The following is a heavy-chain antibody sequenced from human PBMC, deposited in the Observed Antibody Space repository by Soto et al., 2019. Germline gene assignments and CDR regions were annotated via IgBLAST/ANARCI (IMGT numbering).Heavy chain of an antibody. V-gene: IGHV3-66*01. Sequence: EVQLVESGGGLVQPGGSLRLSCAASGFTVSSNYMSWVRQAPGKGLEWVSVIYSGGSTYYADSVKGRFTISRDNSKNTLYLQMNSLRAEDTAVYYCARIESSGYEYYFDYWGQGTLVTVSS. CDR2: IYSGGST. CDR1: GFTVSSNY. J-gene: IGHJ4*02. D-gene: IGHD6-19*01. CDR3: ARIESSGYEYYFDY.